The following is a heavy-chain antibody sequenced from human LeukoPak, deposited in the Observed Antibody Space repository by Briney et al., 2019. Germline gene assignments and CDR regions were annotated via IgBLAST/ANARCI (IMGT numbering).Heavy chain of an antibody. CDR3: ARVGLSSGWYGGYYFDY. J-gene: IGHJ4*02. CDR1: GFTFSDYY. Sequence: GGSLRLSCAASGFTFSDYYMSGIRQAPGKGVEWGSYISSRGSTIYYAESVTGGFTISRDDARNSLYLQMNMLRAEDTAVYYCARVGLSSGWYGGYYFDYWGQGTLVTVSS. D-gene: IGHD6-19*01. CDR2: ISSRGSTI. V-gene: IGHV3-11*04.